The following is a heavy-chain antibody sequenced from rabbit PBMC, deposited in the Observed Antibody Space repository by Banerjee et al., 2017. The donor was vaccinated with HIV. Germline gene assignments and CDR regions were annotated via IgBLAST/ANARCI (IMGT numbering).Heavy chain of an antibody. V-gene: IGHV1S45*01. CDR1: GFSFSNGYV. CDR3: ARDETDDAGYNYATGYDL. Sequence: QEQLEESGGDLVKPEGSLTLTCTASGFSFSNGYVMCWVRQAPGKGLEWIAYIYPEHVNIDYASWVNGRFTISLDNAQNTVLLQMTGLTVADTATYFCARDETDDAGYNYATGYDLWGQGTLVTVS. D-gene: IGHD6-1*01. CDR2: IYPEHVNI. J-gene: IGHJ6*01.